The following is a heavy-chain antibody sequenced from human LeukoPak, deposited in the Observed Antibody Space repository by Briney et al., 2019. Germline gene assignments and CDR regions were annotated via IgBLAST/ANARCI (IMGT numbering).Heavy chain of an antibody. CDR2: ISSSSSYI. D-gene: IGHD6-19*01. CDR1: GFTFSSYS. V-gene: IGHV3-21*01. J-gene: IGHJ4*02. Sequence: GGSLRLSCAPSGFTFSSYSMNWVRQAPGKGLEWVSSISSSSSYIYYSDSVKGRFTISRDNAKNSLYLQMNSLRAEDTAVYYCASAAVAGIVDYWGQGTLVTVSS. CDR3: ASAAVAGIVDY.